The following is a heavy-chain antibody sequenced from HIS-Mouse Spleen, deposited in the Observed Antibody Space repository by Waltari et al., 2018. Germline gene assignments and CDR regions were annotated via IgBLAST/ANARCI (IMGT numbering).Heavy chain of an antibody. D-gene: IGHD3-3*01. CDR2: IYYSGST. Sequence: QLQLQESGPGLVKPSETLSLTCTVSGGSISSSSYYWGWNRQPPGKGLEWIGSIYYSGSTYYNPSLKSRVTISVDTSKNQFSLKLSSVTAADTAVYYCARAPTGFLEWFDAFDIWGQGTMVTVSS. V-gene: IGHV4-39*07. CDR3: ARAPTGFLEWFDAFDI. CDR1: GGSISSSSYY. J-gene: IGHJ3*02.